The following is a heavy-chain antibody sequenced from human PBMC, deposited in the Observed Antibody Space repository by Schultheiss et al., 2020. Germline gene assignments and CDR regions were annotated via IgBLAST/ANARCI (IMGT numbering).Heavy chain of an antibody. CDR3: ARGVRTIQLWLRDYYFDY. CDR1: GGSISSYY. V-gene: IGHV4-59*12. CDR2: IYYSGST. Sequence: SETLSLTCTVSGGSISSYYWSWIRQPPGKGLEWIGYIYYSGSTNYNPSLKSRVTISVDTSKNQFSLNLSSVTAADTAVYYCARGVRTIQLWLRDYYFDYWGQGTLVTVSS. J-gene: IGHJ4*02. D-gene: IGHD5-18*01.